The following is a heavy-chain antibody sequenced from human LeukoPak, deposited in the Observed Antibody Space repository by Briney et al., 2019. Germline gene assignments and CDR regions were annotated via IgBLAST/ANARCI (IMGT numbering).Heavy chain of an antibody. CDR3: AREWEETNDY. CDR2: IIPILGIA. Sequence: SVKVSCKASGGTFSSYTISWVRQAPGQGLEWMGRIIPILGIANYAQKFQGRVTITAEKSTSTAYMELSSLRSEGTAVYYCAREWEETNDYWGQGTLVTVSS. CDR1: GGTFSSYT. D-gene: IGHD1-26*01. J-gene: IGHJ4*02. V-gene: IGHV1-69*04.